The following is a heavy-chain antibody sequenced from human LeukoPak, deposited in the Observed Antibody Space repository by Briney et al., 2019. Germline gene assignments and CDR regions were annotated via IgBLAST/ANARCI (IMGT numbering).Heavy chain of an antibody. Sequence: SETLSLTCTVSGGAISSSSYYWGWIRQPPGKGLEWIGSIYYSGSTYYNPSLKSRVTISVDTSKNQFSLKLSSVTAADTAVYYCARDSGDYYDSSGPNWFDSWGQGTLVTVSS. J-gene: IGHJ5*01. V-gene: IGHV4-39*07. CDR3: ARDSGDYYDSSGPNWFDS. D-gene: IGHD3-22*01. CDR1: GGAISSSSYY. CDR2: IYYSGST.